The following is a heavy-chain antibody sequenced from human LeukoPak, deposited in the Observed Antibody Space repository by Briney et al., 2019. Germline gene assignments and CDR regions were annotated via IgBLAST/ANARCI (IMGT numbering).Heavy chain of an antibody. CDR2: IYTSGSI. D-gene: IGHD6-19*01. CDR3: ARAVAGTGTHWDY. CDR1: GGSISSYH. V-gene: IGHV4-4*07. J-gene: IGHJ4*02. Sequence: SSETLSLTCTVSGGSISSYHWSWTRQPAGKGLEWIGRIYTSGSINYNPSLKSRVTMSVDTSKNQFSLKLSSVTAADTTVYYCARAVAGTGTHWDYWGQGTLVTVSS.